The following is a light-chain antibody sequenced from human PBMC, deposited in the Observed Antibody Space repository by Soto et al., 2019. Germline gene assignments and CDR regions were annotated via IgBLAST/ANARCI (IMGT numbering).Light chain of an antibody. CDR2: GAS. CDR1: QSVSSSY. V-gene: IGKV3-20*01. J-gene: IGKJ4*01. Sequence: EIVLTQSPVALSLSPGDRATLSCRASQSVSSSYLAWYQQKPGQAPRLLIYGASSRATGIPDRFSGSGSGTDFTLTISRLEPEDFAVYYCQQYGSSPLTFGGGTKVDIK. CDR3: QQYGSSPLT.